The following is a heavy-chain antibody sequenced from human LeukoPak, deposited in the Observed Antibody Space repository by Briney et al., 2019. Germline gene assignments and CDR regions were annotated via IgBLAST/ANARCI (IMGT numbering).Heavy chain of an antibody. CDR1: GFTFNTYW. CDR2: IDNEGSDT. J-gene: IGHJ3*02. CDR3: ARGGYHHGFDI. Sequence: TGGSLRLSCAASGFTFNTYWLHWVRQAPGKGLMWVSRIDNEGSDTVYADSVKGRFTISRDNAKSTLYLQMNSLKAGDTAVYYCARGGYHHGFDIWGQGTMVTVSS. V-gene: IGHV3-74*01. D-gene: IGHD2-15*01.